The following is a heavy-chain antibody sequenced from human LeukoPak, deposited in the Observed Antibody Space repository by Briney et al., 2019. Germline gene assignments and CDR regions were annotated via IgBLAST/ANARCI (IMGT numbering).Heavy chain of an antibody. V-gene: IGHV4-59*12. CDR3: ARDSFNYYYGSGSYRPYYYYYMDV. D-gene: IGHD3-10*01. Sequence: SETLSLTCTVSGGSISGFYWTWIRQPPGKGLEWIGYIHYNGNTNYNPSLKSRVTITVDTSKNQFSLKLSSVTAADTAVYYCARDSFNYYYGSGSYRPYYYYYMDVWGKGTTVTVSS. J-gene: IGHJ6*03. CDR2: IHYNGNT. CDR1: GGSISGFY.